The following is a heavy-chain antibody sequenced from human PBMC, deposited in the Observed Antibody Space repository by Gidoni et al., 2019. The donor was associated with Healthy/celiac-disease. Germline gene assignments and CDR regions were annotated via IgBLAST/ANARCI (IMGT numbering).Heavy chain of an antibody. J-gene: IGHJ4*02. Sequence: QVQLQESGPGLVKPSQTLSLTCTVSGGSIRSGDYYWSWIRQPPGKGLEWIGYIYYSGSTYYNPSLKSRVTISGDTSKNQFSLKLSSVTAADTAVYYCASLPYYYDSSGYPFDYWGQGTLVTVSS. CDR2: IYYSGST. CDR1: GGSIRSGDYY. D-gene: IGHD3-22*01. CDR3: ASLPYYYDSSGYPFDY. V-gene: IGHV4-30-4*01.